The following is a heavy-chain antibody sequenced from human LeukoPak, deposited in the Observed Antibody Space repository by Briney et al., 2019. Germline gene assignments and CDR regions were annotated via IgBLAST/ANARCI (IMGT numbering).Heavy chain of an antibody. D-gene: IGHD3-22*01. J-gene: IGHJ4*02. CDR1: GLSFSSHG. CDR3: ARARNNYDVSGFSALDY. V-gene: IGHV3-33*01. CDR2: IWYDGTNE. Sequence: PGTSLRLSCAAPGLSFSSHGMHWVRQAPGKGLEWVAVIWYDGTNENYSDSLRGRFTISRDNSKNTLYLQMNSLRAEDTAVYYCARARNNYDVSGFSALDYWGQGTLVTVSS.